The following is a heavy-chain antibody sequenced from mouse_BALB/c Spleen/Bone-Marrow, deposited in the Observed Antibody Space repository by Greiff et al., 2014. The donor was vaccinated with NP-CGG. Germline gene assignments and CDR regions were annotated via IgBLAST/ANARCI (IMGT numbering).Heavy chain of an antibody. CDR2: IDPENGNT. CDR3: ARRYGSSFDY. CDR1: GFNIKDYY. J-gene: IGHJ2*01. D-gene: IGHD1-1*01. Sequence: EVQLQQSGAELVRPGALVKLSCKASGFNIKDYYMHWVIQRPEQGLEWIGWIDPENGNTIYDPKFQGKASITADTSSNTAYPQLSSLTSEDTAVYYCARRYGSSFDYWGQGTTLTVSS. V-gene: IGHV14-1*02.